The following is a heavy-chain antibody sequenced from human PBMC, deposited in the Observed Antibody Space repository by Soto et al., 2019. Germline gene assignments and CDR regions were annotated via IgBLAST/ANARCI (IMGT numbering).Heavy chain of an antibody. CDR2: VTPSGSS. D-gene: IGHD4-4*01. CDR1: GGSFSSYF. V-gene: IGHV4-34*01. J-gene: IGHJ3*01. Sequence: QVQLQQWGAGLLRSSETLSLTCAVYGGSFSSYFWNWVRQPPGKGLEWIGEVTPSGSSNYNPSLKSRVTISKDPSKNQFSLEVTSVTAADTALYYCTTSGSNWPVSFDVWGQGAMVTVSS. CDR3: TTSGSNWPVSFDV.